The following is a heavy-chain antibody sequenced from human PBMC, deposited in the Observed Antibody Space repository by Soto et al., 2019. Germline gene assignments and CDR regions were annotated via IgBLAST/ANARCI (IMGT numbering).Heavy chain of an antibody. Sequence: ASVKVSWKASGYTFTSYYMHWVRQAPGQGLEWMGIINPSGGSTSYAQKFQGRVTMTRDTSTSTVYMELSSLRSEDTAVYYCASGLLWFGESAGYFDYWGQGTLVTVSS. V-gene: IGHV1-46*03. CDR2: INPSGGST. D-gene: IGHD3-10*01. CDR3: ASGLLWFGESAGYFDY. J-gene: IGHJ4*02. CDR1: GYTFTSYY.